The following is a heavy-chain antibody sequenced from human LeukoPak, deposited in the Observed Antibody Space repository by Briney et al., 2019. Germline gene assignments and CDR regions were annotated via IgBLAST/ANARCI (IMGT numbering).Heavy chain of an antibody. CDR2: INPDSGVT. D-gene: IGHD2/OR15-2a*01. Sequence: GASVKVSCKASGGTFSSYAISWVRQAPGQGLEWMGRINPDSGVTTYARIFRGRVTMTRDTSISTAYMELSSLKSDDTAVYYCARGLYDTFFDYWGQGTLITVSS. CDR1: GGTFSSYA. J-gene: IGHJ4*02. V-gene: IGHV1-2*06. CDR3: ARGLYDTFFDY.